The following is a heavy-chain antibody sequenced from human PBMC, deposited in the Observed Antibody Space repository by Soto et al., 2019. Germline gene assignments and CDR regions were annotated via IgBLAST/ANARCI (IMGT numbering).Heavy chain of an antibody. J-gene: IGHJ3*02. Sequence: QVQLVESGGGVVQPGRSLRLSCAASGFTFSSYAMHWVRQAPGKGLEWVAVISYDGSNKYYADSVKGRFTISRDNSKNTLYLQMNSLRAEDTAVYYCARLYSSSRTDDAFDIWGQGTMVTVSS. D-gene: IGHD6-13*01. CDR2: ISYDGSNK. V-gene: IGHV3-30-3*01. CDR1: GFTFSSYA. CDR3: ARLYSSSRTDDAFDI.